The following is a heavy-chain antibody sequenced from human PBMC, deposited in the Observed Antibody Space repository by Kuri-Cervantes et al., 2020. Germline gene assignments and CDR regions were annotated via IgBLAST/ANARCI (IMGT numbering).Heavy chain of an antibody. D-gene: IGHD3-22*01. Sequence: ASVKVSCKASGYTFTGYYMHWVRQAPGQGLEWMGWINPNSGGTNYAQKFQGRVTMTRDTSISTAYMELSRLRSDDTAVYNGARDISTMIQIGYYGMDVWGQGTTVTVSS. CDR3: ARDISTMIQIGYYGMDV. CDR1: GYTFTGYY. CDR2: INPNSGGT. V-gene: IGHV1-2*02. J-gene: IGHJ6*02.